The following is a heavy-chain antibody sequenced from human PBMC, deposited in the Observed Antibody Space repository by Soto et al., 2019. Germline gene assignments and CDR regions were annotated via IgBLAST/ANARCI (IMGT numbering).Heavy chain of an antibody. V-gene: IGHV3-30-3*01. CDR3: ARGDRKIVGPNLGDC. J-gene: IGHJ1*01. D-gene: IGHD1-26*01. CDR2: ISYDGTYQ. Sequence: QVELVESGGDVVQPGRSLRLSCAASGFLFSNHAMHWVRQAPGKGLEWVAVISYDGTYQYYADSVRGRFTISRDNSKNTLYLQVNSLRAEDTAVFYCARGDRKIVGPNLGDCWGQGTLVTVSS. CDR1: GFLFSNHA.